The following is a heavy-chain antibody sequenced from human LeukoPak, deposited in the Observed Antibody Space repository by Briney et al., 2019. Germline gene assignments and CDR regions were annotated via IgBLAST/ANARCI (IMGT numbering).Heavy chain of an antibody. Sequence: SETLSFTCTVSGGSISSSSYYWGWIRQPPGKGLEWIGSIYYSGSTYYNPSLKSRVTISVDTSKNQFSLKLSSVTAADTAVYYCARHVPSRVRSSGWYGEFDYWGQGTLVTVSS. CDR1: GGSISSSSYY. V-gene: IGHV4-39*01. D-gene: IGHD6-19*01. CDR2: IYYSGST. J-gene: IGHJ4*02. CDR3: ARHVPSRVRSSGWYGEFDY.